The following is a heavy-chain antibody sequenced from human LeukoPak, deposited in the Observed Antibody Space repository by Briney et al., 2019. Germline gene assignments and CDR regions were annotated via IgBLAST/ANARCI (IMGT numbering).Heavy chain of an antibody. J-gene: IGHJ4*02. V-gene: IGHV3-30*03. CDR3: ARREDIVVVPAAMGGGFDY. CDR1: GFTFSSYG. D-gene: IGHD2-2*01. CDR2: ISYDGSNK. Sequence: PGGSLRLSCAASGFTFSSYGMHWVRQAPGKGLEWVAVISYDGSNKYYADSVKGRFTISRDNSKNTLYLQMNSLRAEDTAVYYCARREDIVVVPAAMGGGFDYWGQGTLVTVSS.